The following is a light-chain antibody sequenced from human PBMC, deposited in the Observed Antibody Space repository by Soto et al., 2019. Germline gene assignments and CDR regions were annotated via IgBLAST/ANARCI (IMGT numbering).Light chain of an antibody. Sequence: DIQMTQSPSSLSASVGDRVTITCRASQIISSYLNWYQQKPGKAPKLLIYAASSLQSGVPSRFSGSGSGTDFTLTISSLQPEDFATYYCQQSYSTPLTVGGGTKVEIK. CDR3: QQSYSTPLT. V-gene: IGKV1-39*01. CDR2: AAS. J-gene: IGKJ4*02. CDR1: QIISSY.